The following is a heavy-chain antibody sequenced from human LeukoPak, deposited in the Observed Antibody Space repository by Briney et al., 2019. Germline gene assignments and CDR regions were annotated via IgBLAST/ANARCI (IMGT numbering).Heavy chain of an antibody. Sequence: GRSLRLSCAASGFTFRSFGMHWARQAPGKGLEWVAIISFDGRNQYYADSVKGRFTISRDNSKNTLYLQMNSLRPEDTAVYYCAKLLADTYTSAWDYWGPGTLVTVSS. V-gene: IGHV3-30*18. J-gene: IGHJ4*02. CDR3: AKLLADTYTSAWDY. CDR2: ISFDGRNQ. CDR1: GFTFRSFG. D-gene: IGHD6-19*01.